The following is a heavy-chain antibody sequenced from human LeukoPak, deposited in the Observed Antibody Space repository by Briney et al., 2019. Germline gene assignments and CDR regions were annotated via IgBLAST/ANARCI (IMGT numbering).Heavy chain of an antibody. V-gene: IGHV3-9*01. CDR2: ISWNSGSI. Sequence: GGSLRLSCAASGFTFDDYAMLCVRQAPGKGLEGVSVISWNSGSIGYADSVKGRFTISRDNAKNSLYLQMNSLRAEDTALYYCAKDKLRTSPAFDIWGQGTMVTVSS. J-gene: IGHJ3*02. CDR3: AKDKLRTSPAFDI. CDR1: GFTFDDYA.